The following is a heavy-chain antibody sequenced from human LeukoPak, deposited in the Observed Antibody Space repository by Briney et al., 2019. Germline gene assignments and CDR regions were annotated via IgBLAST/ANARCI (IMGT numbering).Heavy chain of an antibody. CDR3: ARTYDFGRGPPGDAFDN. CDR1: GFTFTIFG. D-gene: IGHD3-3*01. J-gene: IGHJ3*02. CDR2: IDARSGIT. Sequence: PGGSLRLSCAASGFTFTIFGLNWVRQAPGKGPEWVSYIDARSGITYYADSVQGRFTISRDDARESVFLQMDGLRVDDTAVCYCARTYDFGRGPPGDAFDNWGPGTWVIVSA. V-gene: IGHV3-48*01.